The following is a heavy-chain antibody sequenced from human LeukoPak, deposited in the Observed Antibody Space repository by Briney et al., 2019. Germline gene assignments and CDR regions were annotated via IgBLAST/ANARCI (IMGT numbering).Heavy chain of an antibody. V-gene: IGHV3-30-3*01. D-gene: IGHD3-16*01. Sequence: GGSLRLSCEASGFTFISYAMHWLRQAPGKGLEWVALMSYDGSNKYYADSVKGRFTISRDNSKNTLYLQMNSLRPEDTAVYYCARDMDKLGDYYGMDVWGQGTTVVVSS. CDR2: MSYDGSNK. J-gene: IGHJ6*02. CDR1: GFTFISYA. CDR3: ARDMDKLGDYYGMDV.